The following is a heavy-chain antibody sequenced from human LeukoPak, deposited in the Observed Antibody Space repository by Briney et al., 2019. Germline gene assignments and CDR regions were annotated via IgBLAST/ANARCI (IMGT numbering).Heavy chain of an antibody. Sequence: PSETLSLTCTGSGVSISSDYGSWVRQPPGKGMEWLGYIYYSGSTNYNPSLKSRVTISVDTSKNQFSLKLSSVTAADTAVYYCARAFRRVVVPAAIGLWFDPWGQGTLVTVSS. CDR2: IYYSGST. V-gene: IGHV4-59*01. J-gene: IGHJ5*02. CDR1: GVSISSDY. CDR3: ARAFRRVVVPAAIGLWFDP. D-gene: IGHD2-2*01.